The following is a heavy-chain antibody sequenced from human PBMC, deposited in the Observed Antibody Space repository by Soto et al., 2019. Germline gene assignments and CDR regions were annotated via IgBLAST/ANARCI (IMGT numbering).Heavy chain of an antibody. CDR1: GGSISSYY. D-gene: IGHD3-10*01. V-gene: IGHV4-59*01. J-gene: IGHJ3*02. CDR3: ARVQYDAFDI. CDR2: IYYSGGT. Sequence: QVQLQESGPGLVKPSETLSLTCTVSGGSISSYYWSWIRQPPGKGLEWIGYIYYSGGTNYNPSLNSRVTTSVDTTKNQFSLKLSSVTAADTAVYYCARVQYDAFDIWGQGTMVTVSS.